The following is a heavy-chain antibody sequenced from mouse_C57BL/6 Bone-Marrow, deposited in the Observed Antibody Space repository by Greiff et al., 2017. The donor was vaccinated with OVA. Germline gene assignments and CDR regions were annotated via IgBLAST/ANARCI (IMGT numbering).Heavy chain of an antibody. CDR3: AREGYYYGRGDY. J-gene: IGHJ4*01. Sequence: VKLMESGAELVRPGSSVKLSCKASGYTFTSYWMHWVKQRPIQGLEWIGNIDPSDSETHYNQKFKDKATLTVDKSSSTAYMQLSSLTSEDSAVYYCAREGYYYGRGDYWGQGTSVTVSS. CDR2: IDPSDSET. V-gene: IGHV1-52*01. D-gene: IGHD1-1*01. CDR1: GYTFTSYW.